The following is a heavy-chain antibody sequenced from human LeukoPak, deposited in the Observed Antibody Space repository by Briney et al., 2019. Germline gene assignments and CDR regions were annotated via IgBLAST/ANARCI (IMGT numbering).Heavy chain of an antibody. Sequence: GGSLRLSCEASGFIFSGYDMSWVRQAPGKGLEWVSYMTSDTRTIYYAVSVQGRFTISRDNAKNSVYLQMDSLRHEDTAVYYCARSVEGSFDYWGQGTLVTVSS. CDR1: GFIFSGYD. CDR3: ARSVEGSFDY. D-gene: IGHD3-3*01. CDR2: MTSDTRTI. J-gene: IGHJ4*02. V-gene: IGHV3-48*02.